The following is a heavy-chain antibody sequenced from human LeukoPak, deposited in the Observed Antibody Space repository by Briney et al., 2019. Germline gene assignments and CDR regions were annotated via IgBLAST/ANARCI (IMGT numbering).Heavy chain of an antibody. V-gene: IGHV1-2*06. CDR2: INPGSGDT. J-gene: IGHJ4*02. CDR3: ARGGFDY. Sequence: ASVKVSCKASGYSLTGYYMHWVRQAPGQGLEWMGRINPGSGDTDYAQNFQGRVTATRDMSITTVYMELSSLRSDDTAVYYCARGGFDYWGQGTLVTVSA. CDR1: GYSLTGYY.